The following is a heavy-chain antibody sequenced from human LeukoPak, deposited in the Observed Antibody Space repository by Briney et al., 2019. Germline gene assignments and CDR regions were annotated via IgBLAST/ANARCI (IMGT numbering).Heavy chain of an antibody. V-gene: IGHV4-59*01. J-gene: IGHJ6*03. CDR1: GGFISSDY. CDR3: ARVPYYYDQGYYYYYMGV. Sequence: SETLSLTCTVSGGFISSDYWSWIRQPPGKRLEWIGYIYYSGSTNYNPSLKSRVTISVDTFKNQFSLKLSSVTAADTAVYYCARVPYYYDQGYYYYYMGVWGKGTTVTVSS. CDR2: IYYSGST. D-gene: IGHD3-22*01.